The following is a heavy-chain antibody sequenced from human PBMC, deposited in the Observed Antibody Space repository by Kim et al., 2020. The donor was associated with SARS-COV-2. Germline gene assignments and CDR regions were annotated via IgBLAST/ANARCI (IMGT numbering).Heavy chain of an antibody. Sequence: GGSLRLSCAASGFTFSSYWMHWVRHAPGKGLVWVSRINPEGSSTNYADFVKGRFTISIDNAKNTLELQMNSLRVDDTAIYYCAGVYDAFDIWGQGTMVAVSS. CDR3: AGVYDAFDI. J-gene: IGHJ3*02. CDR2: INPEGSST. CDR1: GFTFSSYW. V-gene: IGHV3-74*01.